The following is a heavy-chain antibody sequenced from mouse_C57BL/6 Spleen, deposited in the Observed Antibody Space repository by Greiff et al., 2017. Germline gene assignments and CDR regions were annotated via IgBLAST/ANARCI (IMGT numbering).Heavy chain of an antibody. CDR3: ARNTTVGDFDY. CDR2: IHPNSGST. J-gene: IGHJ2*01. D-gene: IGHD1-1*01. Sequence: QVQLKQPGAELVKPGASVKLSCKASGYTFTSYWMHWVKQRPGQGLEWIGMIHPNSGSTNYNEKFKSKATLTVDKSSSTAYMQLSSLTSEDSAVYYCARNTTVGDFDYWGQGTTLTVSS. CDR1: GYTFTSYW. V-gene: IGHV1-64*01.